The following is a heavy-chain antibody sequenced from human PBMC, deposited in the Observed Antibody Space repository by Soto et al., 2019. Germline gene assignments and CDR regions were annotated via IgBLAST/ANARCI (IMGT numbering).Heavy chain of an antibody. CDR1: GASVSNSNW. Sequence: PSETLSLTCAVSGASVSNSNWWNWVRQPPGKGLEWIGEFFHSGSNNDNPSLKGRVTMSVDXSKNQLSLTLTSVTAAASAVYDCAASLNNYYFGMDVWGHGFTVT. V-gene: IGHV4-4*02. J-gene: IGHJ6*02. CDR3: AASLNNYYFGMDV. CDR2: FFHSGSN.